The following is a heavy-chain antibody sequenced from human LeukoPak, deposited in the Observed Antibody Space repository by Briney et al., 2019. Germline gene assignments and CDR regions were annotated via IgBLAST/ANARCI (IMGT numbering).Heavy chain of an antibody. D-gene: IGHD3-22*01. CDR3: AGFEKFYDSSVHYLDY. CDR1: GGSISNYF. Sequence: SETLSLTCTVSGGSISNYFWTWIRQPPGKGLDWIGYTHSSGNTNYNPSLKSRVTMSVDTSKNQFSLKLTSVTAADTAIYYCAGFEKFYDSSVHYLDYWGQGTLVTVSS. J-gene: IGHJ4*02. V-gene: IGHV4-59*01. CDR2: THSSGNT.